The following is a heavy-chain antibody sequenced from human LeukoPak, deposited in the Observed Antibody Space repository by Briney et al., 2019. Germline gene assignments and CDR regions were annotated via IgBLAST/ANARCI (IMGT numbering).Heavy chain of an antibody. CDR1: GDSVSSNSAA. D-gene: IGHD4-17*01. CDR3: ARGRGRVYGDLAARRYYYYYMDV. CDR2: TYYRSKWYD. V-gene: IGHV6-1*01. Sequence: SPTLSLTCAISGDSVSSNSAAWNWIRQSPARGLEWLGRTYYRSKWYDDYAVSVRGRITLHPLSSKNQFSLQLNSVSPEDTAVYYCARGRGRVYGDLAARRYYYYYMDVWGKGTTVTVSS. J-gene: IGHJ6*03.